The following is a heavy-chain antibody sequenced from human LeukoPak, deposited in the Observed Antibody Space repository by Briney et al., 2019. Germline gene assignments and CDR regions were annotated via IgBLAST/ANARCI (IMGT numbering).Heavy chain of an antibody. V-gene: IGHV4-59*01. CDR1: GGSFSTYF. J-gene: IGHJ5*01. D-gene: IGHD3-10*01. CDR3: ARTGTSGSYSDS. Sequence: SETLSLTCTVSGGSFSTYFWSWIRQSPEKGLEWLGYIFYTGGTTYNPSLQSRLTISLDTSKNQFSLKLTSVTVADTAVYYCARTGTSGSYSDSWGQGILVTVSS. CDR2: IFYTGGT.